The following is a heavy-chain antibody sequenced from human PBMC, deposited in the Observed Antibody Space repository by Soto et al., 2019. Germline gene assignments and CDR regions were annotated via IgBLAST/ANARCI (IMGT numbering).Heavy chain of an antibody. Sequence: QVHLMESGGGVVQPGRSLRLSCAASGFTFRTYGMHWVRQAPGKGLEWVAVISDDGKNKYNIAPVEGRFTISRDNSKNTLFLQMNGLRTEDTAVYYCAKGGGYTYGTNDAFDIWGPGTMVTVSS. CDR1: GFTFRTYG. D-gene: IGHD5-18*01. CDR3: AKGGGYTYGTNDAFDI. V-gene: IGHV3-30*18. CDR2: ISDDGKNK. J-gene: IGHJ3*02.